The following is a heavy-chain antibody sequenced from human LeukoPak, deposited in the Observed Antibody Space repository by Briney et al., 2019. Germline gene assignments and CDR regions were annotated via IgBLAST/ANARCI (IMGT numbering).Heavy chain of an antibody. CDR2: IYHSGST. Sequence: SETLSLTCTVSGYSISSGYYWGWIRQPPGKGLEWIGSIYHSGSTYYNPSLKSRVTISVDTSKNQFPLKLSSVTAADTAVYYCAVHVDTAMGPFDYWGQGTLVTVSS. J-gene: IGHJ4*02. CDR3: AVHVDTAMGPFDY. D-gene: IGHD5-18*01. CDR1: GYSISSGYY. V-gene: IGHV4-38-2*02.